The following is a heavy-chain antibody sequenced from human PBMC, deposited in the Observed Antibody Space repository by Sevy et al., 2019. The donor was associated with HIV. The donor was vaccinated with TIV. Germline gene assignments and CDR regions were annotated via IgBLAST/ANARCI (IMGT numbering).Heavy chain of an antibody. CDR1: GYTFTGYY. J-gene: IGHJ6*02. CDR2: INPNSGGT. Sequence: ASVKVSCKASGYTFTGYYMHWVRQAPGQGLEWMGWINPNSGGTNYAQKFQGRVTMTRDTSISTAYMELSRLRSDDTAVYYWGRVGGKRGMAVGGGDVWGQGTTVTVSS. CDR3: GRVGGKRGMAVGGGDV. D-gene: IGHD1-26*01. V-gene: IGHV1-2*02.